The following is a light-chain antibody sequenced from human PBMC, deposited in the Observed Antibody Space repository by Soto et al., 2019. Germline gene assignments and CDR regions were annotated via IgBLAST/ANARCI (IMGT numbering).Light chain of an antibody. CDR2: QDS. CDR1: TVGDKY. CDR3: QAWDSSTHVV. J-gene: IGLJ2*01. V-gene: IGLV3-1*01. Sequence: SYELTQPPSVSVSPGQTASITCSGDTVGDKYACWYQQKPGQSPVLVIYQDSKRPSGIPERFSGSNSGNTATLTISGTQAMDEADDYCQAWDSSTHVVFGGGTKLTVL.